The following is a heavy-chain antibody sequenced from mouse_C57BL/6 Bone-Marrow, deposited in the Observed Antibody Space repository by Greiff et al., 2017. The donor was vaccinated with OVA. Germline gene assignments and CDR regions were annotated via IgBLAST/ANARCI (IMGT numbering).Heavy chain of an antibody. CDR2: IDHANGNT. CDR3: APYDSYFDY. D-gene: IGHD2-4*01. CDR1: GFNIKNIY. Sequence: EVQLQQSVAELVRPGASVKLSCTASGFNIKNIYMHWVKQRPEQGLERIGRIDHANGNTKYAPKFQGKATIIADTSSNTADLQLSSLTSEDTAIYYCAPYDSYFDYWGQGTTLTVSS. J-gene: IGHJ2*01. V-gene: IGHV14-3*01.